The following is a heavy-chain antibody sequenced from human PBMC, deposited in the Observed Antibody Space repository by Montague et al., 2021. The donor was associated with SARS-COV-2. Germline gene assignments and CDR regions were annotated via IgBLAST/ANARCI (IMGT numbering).Heavy chain of an antibody. CDR1: GFSLSTSGMR. CDR3: ARSYYGILTAYHTAFDY. V-gene: IGHV2-70*04. CDR2: IDWDDDK. Sequence: PALVKPTQTLTLTCTFSGFSLSTSGMRASWIRQPPGKALEWLARIDWDDDKFYSTSLKTRLTISKDTSKNQVVLTMTNMDPVDTATYYCARSYYGILTAYHTAFDYWGQGTLVTVAS. J-gene: IGHJ4*02. D-gene: IGHD3-9*01.